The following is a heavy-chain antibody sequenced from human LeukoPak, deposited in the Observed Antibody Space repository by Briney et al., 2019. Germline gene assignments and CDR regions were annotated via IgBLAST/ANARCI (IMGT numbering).Heavy chain of an antibody. CDR1: GYTFTSYG. J-gene: IGHJ4*02. CDR3: ARMRKRRYGGNSPYHFDY. D-gene: IGHD4-23*01. V-gene: IGHV1-18*01. Sequence: GASVKVSCKASGYTFTSYGISWMRQAPGQGLEWMGWISAYNGNTNYAQKLQGRVTMTTDTSTSTAYMELRSLRSDDTAVYYCARMRKRRYGGNSPYHFDYWGQGTLVTVSS. CDR2: ISAYNGNT.